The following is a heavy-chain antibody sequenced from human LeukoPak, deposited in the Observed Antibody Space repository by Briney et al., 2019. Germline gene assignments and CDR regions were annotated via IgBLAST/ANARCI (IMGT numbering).Heavy chain of an antibody. CDR2: ISGSGGST. CDR3: AKTSGQGYYFDY. Sequence: GGSLRLSCAASGFTFSSYAMSWVRQAPGKGLEWVSAISGSGGSTYYAASVKGRFTISRDNSKNTLYLQMNSLRAEDTAVYYCAKTSGQGYYFDYWGQGTLVTVSS. CDR1: GFTFSSYA. D-gene: IGHD2-15*01. V-gene: IGHV3-23*01. J-gene: IGHJ4*02.